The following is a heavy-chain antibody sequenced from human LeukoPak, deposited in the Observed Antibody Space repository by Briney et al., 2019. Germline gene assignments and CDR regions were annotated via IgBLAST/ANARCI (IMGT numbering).Heavy chain of an antibody. D-gene: IGHD1-1*01. J-gene: IGHJ4*02. CDR3: ATDRPHPRNEPTNFDY. CDR2: ISDDGSRQ. CDR1: GFTFSNYA. V-gene: IGHV3-30-3*01. Sequence: GGSLRLSCAATGFTFSNYAIHWGRQAPGKGLEWVAFISDDGSRQHYADSVKGRFTISRDNSKNTLYLQMSSLRAEDTAVYYCATDRPHPRNEPTNFDYWGQGTLVTVSS.